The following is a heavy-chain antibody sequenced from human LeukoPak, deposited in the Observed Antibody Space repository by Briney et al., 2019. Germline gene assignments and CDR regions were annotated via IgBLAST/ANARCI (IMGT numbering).Heavy chain of an antibody. CDR1: GGSFSGYY. J-gene: IGHJ6*03. CDR3: ARLRYNWNYVNYYYMDV. D-gene: IGHD1-7*01. Sequence: SETLSLTCAVYGGSFSGYYWSWIRQPPGKGLEWIGEINHSGSTNYNPSLKSRVTISVDTSKNQFSLKLSSVTAADTAVYYCARLRYNWNYVNYYYMDVWGKGTTVTVSS. CDR2: INHSGST. V-gene: IGHV4-34*01.